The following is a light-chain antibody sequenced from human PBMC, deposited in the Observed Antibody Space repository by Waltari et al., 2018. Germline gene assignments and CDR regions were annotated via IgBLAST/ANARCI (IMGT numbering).Light chain of an antibody. CDR2: FAS. CDR3: QQLYSTPRT. CDR1: QDINNS. V-gene: IGKV1-NL1*01. J-gene: IGKJ1*01. Sequence: DIQMTQSPSSLSASVGDRVTVTCRASQDINNSLAWYQQKPGQAPKLLLYFASTLESGVPSRFSGGVSGTEYTLTISSLQPEDFAIYFCQQLYSTPRTFGQGTKVDIK.